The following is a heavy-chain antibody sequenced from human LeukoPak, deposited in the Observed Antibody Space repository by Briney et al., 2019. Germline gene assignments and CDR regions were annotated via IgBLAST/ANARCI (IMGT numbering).Heavy chain of an antibody. J-gene: IGHJ5*02. V-gene: IGHV4-39*01. CDR2: IYYSGCN. D-gene: IGHD3-22*01. Sequence: SETLSLTCTVPGGSISCSSYSWGWIRQPPGKGLEWTGRIYYSGCNYYNPSLKSRVTIYVDTSKNQVSLKLSSVAAADTAVYYCARQALRDCYDSPLLQINWFDPWGQGTLVTVSS. CDR1: GGSISCSSYS. CDR3: ARQALRDCYDSPLLQINWFDP.